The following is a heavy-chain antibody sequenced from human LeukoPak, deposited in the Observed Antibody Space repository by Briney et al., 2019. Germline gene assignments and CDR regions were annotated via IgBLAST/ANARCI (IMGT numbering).Heavy chain of an antibody. CDR2: INSDGSST. D-gene: IGHD5-12*01. CDR1: GFTFSSNW. V-gene: IGHV3-74*01. J-gene: IGHJ4*02. Sequence: GGSLRLSCAASGFTFSSNWMHWVRHAPGKGLVWVSRINSDGSSTSYADSVKGRFTISRDNARNTLYLQMNSLRAEDTAVYYCARDSWERGYSGYDPDYWGQGTLVTVSS. CDR3: ARDSWERGYSGYDPDY.